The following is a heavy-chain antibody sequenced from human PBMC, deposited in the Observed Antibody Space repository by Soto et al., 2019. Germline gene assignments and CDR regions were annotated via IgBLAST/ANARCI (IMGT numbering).Heavy chain of an antibody. CDR2: ISPGSRYP. D-gene: IGHD2-15*01. V-gene: IGHV3-11*06. CDR1: GFTFGDSY. Sequence: QVQLVESGGGLVPPGGSLRLSCAGSGFTFGDSYMSWILQAPGKGLEWLSYISPGSRYPAYADSVKGRFTISRDKAKRSLYLQMMSLTAEDTAIYYCVRGGGGGLFDPWGQGTMVTVSS. CDR3: VRGGGGGLFDP. J-gene: IGHJ5*02.